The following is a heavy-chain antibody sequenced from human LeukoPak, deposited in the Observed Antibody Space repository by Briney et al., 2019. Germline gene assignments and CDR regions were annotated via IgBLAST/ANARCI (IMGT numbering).Heavy chain of an antibody. CDR1: GFTFSSYG. J-gene: IGHJ4*02. V-gene: IGHV3-21*01. CDR2: ISSSSSYI. CDR3: ARDPYYYDSSGYC. Sequence: PGGSLRLSCAASGFTFSSYGMNWVRQAPGKGLEWVSSISSSSSYIYYADSVKGRFTISRDNAKNSLYLQMNSLRAEDTAVYYCARDPYYYDSSGYCWGQGTLVTVSS. D-gene: IGHD3-22*01.